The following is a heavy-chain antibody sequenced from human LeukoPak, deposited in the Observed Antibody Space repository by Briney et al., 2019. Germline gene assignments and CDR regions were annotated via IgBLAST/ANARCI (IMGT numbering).Heavy chain of an antibody. J-gene: IGHJ6*02. V-gene: IGHV3-21*01. CDR2: ISGSGGRT. CDR1: GFTFSSYW. D-gene: IGHD2-2*01. Sequence: GGSLRPSCAASGFTFSSYWMSWVRQAPGKGLEWVSAISGSGGRTYYADSVKGRFTISRDNAKNSLYLQMNSLRAEDTAVYYCARERYCSSTSYSNKDYYYYGMDVWGQGTTVTVSS. CDR3: ARERYCSSTSYSNKDYYYYGMDV.